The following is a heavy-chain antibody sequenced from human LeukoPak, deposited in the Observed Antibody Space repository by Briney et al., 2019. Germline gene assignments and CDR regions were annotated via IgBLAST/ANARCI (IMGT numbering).Heavy chain of an antibody. Sequence: SETLSLTCTVSGGSISGSSYYWAWIRQPPGKGLEWIGSGFYSGSAYYNPSLKSRVTISVDTSKNQFSLNPSSVTAADTAVYYCARLRGAMTPVTSDFDYWGQGTLVTVSS. V-gene: IGHV4-39*01. CDR2: GFYSGSA. CDR1: GGSISGSSYY. CDR3: ARLRGAMTPVTSDFDY. D-gene: IGHD4-17*01. J-gene: IGHJ4*02.